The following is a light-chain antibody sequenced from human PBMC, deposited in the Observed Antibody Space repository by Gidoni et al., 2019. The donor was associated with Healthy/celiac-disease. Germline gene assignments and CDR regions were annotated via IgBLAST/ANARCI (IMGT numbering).Light chain of an antibody. CDR3: QQYDNLPRT. Sequence: DIQMTQSPSSLSASVGDRVTITCQASQDISNYLNWYQQKPGKAPKLLIYDASNLETGVPSRFSGSGSGIDFTFTISSLQPEDNATYYCQQYDNLPRTFGQGTKVEIK. V-gene: IGKV1-33*01. CDR1: QDISNY. J-gene: IGKJ1*01. CDR2: DAS.